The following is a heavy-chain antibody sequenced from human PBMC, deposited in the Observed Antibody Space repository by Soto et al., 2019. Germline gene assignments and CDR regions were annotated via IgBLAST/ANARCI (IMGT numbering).Heavy chain of an antibody. J-gene: IGHJ6*02. V-gene: IGHV3-30*18. CDR3: AKQPYYDILTGQGHYGMDV. Sequence: QMQLVESGGGVVQPGRSLRLSCAASGFTFSSYGMHWVRQAPGKGLEWVAVISYDGSNKYYADSVKGRFTISRDNSKNTLYLQMNSLRAEDTAVYYCAKQPYYDILTGQGHYGMDVWGQGTTVTVSS. CDR1: GFTFSSYG. CDR2: ISYDGSNK. D-gene: IGHD3-9*01.